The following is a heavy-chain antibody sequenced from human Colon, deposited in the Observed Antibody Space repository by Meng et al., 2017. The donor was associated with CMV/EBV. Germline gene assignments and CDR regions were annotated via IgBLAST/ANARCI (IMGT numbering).Heavy chain of an antibody. D-gene: IGHD2-8*01. J-gene: IGHJ4*02. CDR3: ARAVYFPLYHFNS. V-gene: IGHV3-7*01. Sequence: GESLKISCAASGFTFSSYEMSWVRRAPGKGLEWVASIKQDGSETSYVDSVKGRFTISRDNGKNSLYLHMNSLRAEDTAVYYCARAVYFPLYHFNSWGQGTLVTVSS. CDR1: GFTFSSYE. CDR2: IKQDGSET.